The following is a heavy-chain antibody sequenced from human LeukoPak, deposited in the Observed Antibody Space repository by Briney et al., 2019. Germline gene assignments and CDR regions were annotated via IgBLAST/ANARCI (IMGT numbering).Heavy chain of an antibody. CDR2: INSDGSST. D-gene: IGHD3-10*01. CDR1: GFTFSSYW. Sequence: PGGSLRLSCAASGFTFSSYWMNWVRQAPGKGPAWASRINSDGSSTGYADSVQGRFTISRDNAKNTLYLQMNSLSAEDTALYYCARVVDSGPTPHNVFDIRGQGTMVTVSS. CDR3: ARVVDSGPTPHNVFDI. J-gene: IGHJ3*02. V-gene: IGHV3-74*01.